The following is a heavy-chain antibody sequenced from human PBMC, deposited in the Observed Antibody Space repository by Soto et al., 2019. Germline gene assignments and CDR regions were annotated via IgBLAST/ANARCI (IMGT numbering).Heavy chain of an antibody. V-gene: IGHV4-31*03. D-gene: IGHD6-13*01. CDR2: IYYSGST. CDR1: GGSITTGGYY. J-gene: IGHJ4*02. Sequence: QVQLQESGPGLVKPSQTLSLTCTVSGGSITTGGYYWTWIRQHPGKGLEWIGYIYYSGSTYYNPSLKSRINISEDTSKNQFSLKLSSVTAADTAVYYXARGRYTSNWSIVDYWGQGTLVTVSS. CDR3: ARGRYTSNWSIVDY.